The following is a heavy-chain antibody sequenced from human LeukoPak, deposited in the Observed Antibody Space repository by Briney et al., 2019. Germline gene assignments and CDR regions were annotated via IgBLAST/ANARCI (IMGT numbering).Heavy chain of an antibody. CDR1: GYRFTTYG. CDR2: VSANSGET. V-gene: IGHV1-18*01. J-gene: IGHJ5*02. D-gene: IGHD5-12*01. Sequence: ASVKVSCKASGYRFTTYGISWLRQAPGQGLVWMGWVSANSGETSYAQSFRDRVTLTTDTSTSTAYIELRSPTSDDTAVYYCARDWESDARTITDRWGQGTLVTVSS. CDR3: ARDWESDARTITDR.